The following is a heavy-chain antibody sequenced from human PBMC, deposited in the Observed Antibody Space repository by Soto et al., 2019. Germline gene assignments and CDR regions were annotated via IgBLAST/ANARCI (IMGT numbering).Heavy chain of an antibody. CDR1: GGSISSGGYY. D-gene: IGHD3-9*01. Sequence: SETLSLTCTVSGGSISSGGYYWSWIRQHPGKGLEWIGHISDSGSSYYNPSLESRVTISVDTSKNQFSLKLSAVTAADTAVYFCARTTFYDIFTAYYSLFDYWGQGTMVTVS. CDR2: ISDSGSS. V-gene: IGHV4-31*03. CDR3: ARTTFYDIFTAYYSLFDY. J-gene: IGHJ4*02.